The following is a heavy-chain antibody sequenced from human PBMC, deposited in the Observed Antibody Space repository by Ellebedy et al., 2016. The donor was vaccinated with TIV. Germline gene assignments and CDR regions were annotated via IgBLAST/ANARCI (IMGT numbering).Heavy chain of an antibody. J-gene: IGHJ4*02. D-gene: IGHD3-22*01. V-gene: IGHV3-23*01. CDR3: AKGRGGGSDSSAPRYYFDY. Sequence: GESLKISCAASGFTFRIYSMAWVRQSPGKGLEWVSTISNTGSRTYYADSVEGRFIISRDNSKKTLYLQMNSLRAEDTAVYYCAKGRGGGSDSSAPRYYFDYWGLGTLVTVSS. CDR2: ISNTGSRT. CDR1: GFTFRIYS.